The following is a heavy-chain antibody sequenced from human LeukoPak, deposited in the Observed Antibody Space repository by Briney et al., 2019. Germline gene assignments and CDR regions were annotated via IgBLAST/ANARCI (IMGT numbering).Heavy chain of an antibody. CDR3: ARDYDFWSGYYSPTRGYFGY. V-gene: IGHV3-30*02. D-gene: IGHD3-3*01. Sequence: GGSLRLSCAASGFTFSGSGMHWVRQAPGKGLEWVTFIRYDGSSKYYTDSVKGRFTISRDNSKNTLYLQMDSLRAEDTAVYYCARDYDFWSGYYSPTRGYFGYWGQGTLVTVSS. J-gene: IGHJ4*02. CDR1: GFTFSGSG. CDR2: IRYDGSSK.